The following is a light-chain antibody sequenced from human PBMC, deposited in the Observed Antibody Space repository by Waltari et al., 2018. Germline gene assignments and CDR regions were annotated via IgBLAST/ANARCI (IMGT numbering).Light chain of an antibody. CDR1: SSSIGSNA. Sequence: QSVLTQPPSASGTPGQRVTISCSGSSSSIGSNAVNWYRQLPGAAPKLLIWSNNQQPPGVPDRFSGSKSGTSASLAISGLQSEDEADFYGATWDDSLNGYVFGTGTKVTVL. J-gene: IGLJ1*01. CDR2: SNN. V-gene: IGLV1-44*01. CDR3: ATWDDSLNGYV.